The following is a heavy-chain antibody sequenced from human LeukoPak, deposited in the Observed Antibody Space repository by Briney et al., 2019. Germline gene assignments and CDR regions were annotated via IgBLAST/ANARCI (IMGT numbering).Heavy chain of an antibody. CDR3: AKETLRRYCTNGVCYGCFDY. J-gene: IGHJ4*02. CDR2: ISGSGGST. D-gene: IGHD2-8*01. V-gene: IGHV3-23*01. CDR1: GFTFSSYA. Sequence: GGSLRLSCAASGFTFSSYAMGWVRQAPGKGLEWVSAISGSGGSTYYADSVKGRFTISRDNSKNTLYLQMNSLRAEDTAVSYCAKETLRRYCTNGVCYGCFDYWGQGTLVTVSS.